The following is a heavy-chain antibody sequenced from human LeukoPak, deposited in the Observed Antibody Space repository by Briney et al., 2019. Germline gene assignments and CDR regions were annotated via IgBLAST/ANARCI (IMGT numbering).Heavy chain of an antibody. V-gene: IGHV3-30*02. CDR3: AKGPRGSSGYYVLNLDY. CDR1: GFTFSSYG. J-gene: IGHJ4*02. D-gene: IGHD3-22*01. CDR2: IRYDGSNK. Sequence: GGSLRLSCAASGFTFSSYGMHWVRQAPGKGLEWVAFIRYDGSNKYYADSVKGRFTISRDNSKNTLYLQMNSLRAGDTAVYYCAKGPRGSSGYYVLNLDYWGQGTLVTVSS.